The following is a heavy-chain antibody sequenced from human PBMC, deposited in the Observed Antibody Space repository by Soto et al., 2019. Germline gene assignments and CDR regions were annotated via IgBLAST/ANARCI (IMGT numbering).Heavy chain of an antibody. D-gene: IGHD2-2*01. V-gene: IGHV4-59*01. CDR3: AKHLGYCGTFSCNEAALDY. Sequence: SETLSLTCTVSGGSISSYYWSWIRQPPGKGLEWIGYIYYSGSTNYNPSLKSRVTISVDTSKNQFSLKLSSVTAADTAVYYCAKHLGYCGTFSCNEAALDYWGQGTLVTVSS. CDR2: IYYSGST. J-gene: IGHJ4*01. CDR1: GGSISSYY.